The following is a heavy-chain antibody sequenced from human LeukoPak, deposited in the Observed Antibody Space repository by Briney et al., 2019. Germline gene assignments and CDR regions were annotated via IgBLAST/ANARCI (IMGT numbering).Heavy chain of an antibody. D-gene: IGHD3-10*01. CDR2: ISHDGGNK. Sequence: PGGSLRLSWVVAGFTFSSYGMHWVRQAPGKGLEWVTVISHDGGNKYYADSVKGRFTISRDNSKNTLYLQMNSLRAEDTAVYYCAKDLEWFGEKIDYWGQGTLVTVSS. CDR1: GFTFSSYG. J-gene: IGHJ4*02. V-gene: IGHV3-30*18. CDR3: AKDLEWFGEKIDY.